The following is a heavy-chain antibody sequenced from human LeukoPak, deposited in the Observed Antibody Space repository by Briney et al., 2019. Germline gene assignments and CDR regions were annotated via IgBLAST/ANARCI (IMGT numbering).Heavy chain of an antibody. CDR1: GYTFTGYY. J-gene: IGHJ4*02. CDR2: INHNSGGT. Sequence: ASVKVSCKASGYTFTGYYMHWVRQAPGQGLEWMGWINHNSGGTNYAQKFQGRVTMARDTSISTVYMELNSLTSDDTAVYYCARGGVVYCSSSNCYRTDFWGQGTLVTVSS. CDR3: ARGGVVYCSSSNCYRTDF. D-gene: IGHD2-2*01. V-gene: IGHV1-2*02.